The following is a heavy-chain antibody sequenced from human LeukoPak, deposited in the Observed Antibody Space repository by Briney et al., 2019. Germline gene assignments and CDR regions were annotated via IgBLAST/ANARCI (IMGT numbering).Heavy chain of an antibody. J-gene: IGHJ4*02. CDR1: GYTFTGYY. D-gene: IGHD1-26*01. V-gene: IGHV1-2*02. Sequence: EPSVTVSCKASGYTFTGYYIHWVRQAPGHGIEWMGWINSNRDGTNSAQKVQGRVTMTRDTSISTAYMELSRLRSDDTAVYYCARHPYSGSYHFDYWGQGTLVTVSS. CDR2: INSNRDGT. CDR3: ARHPYSGSYHFDY.